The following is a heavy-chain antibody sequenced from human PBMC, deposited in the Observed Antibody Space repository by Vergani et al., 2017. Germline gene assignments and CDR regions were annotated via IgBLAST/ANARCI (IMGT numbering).Heavy chain of an antibody. CDR2: ISSSSSYI. CDR3: ARDRRTRDFDY. J-gene: IGHJ4*02. Sequence: EVQLVESGGGLVKPGGSLRLSCAASGFTFSSYSMNWVRQAPGKGLVWVSSISSSSSYIYYADSVKGRFTISRDNAKNSLYLQMNSLRAEDTAVYYCARDRRTRDFDYWGQGTLVTVSS. V-gene: IGHV3-21*01. D-gene: IGHD3/OR15-3a*01. CDR1: GFTFSSYS.